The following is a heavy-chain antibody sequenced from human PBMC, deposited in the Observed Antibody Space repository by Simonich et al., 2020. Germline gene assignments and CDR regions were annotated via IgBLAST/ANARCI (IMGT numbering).Heavy chain of an antibody. CDR3: ARNRLDY. CDR2: LNREGSST. Sequence: EVQLVESGGGLVQPGGSLRLSCAASGFTFISYWMHWVRQAPGKGLVGVTRLNREGSSTCYADSVKGRFTISRDNAKHTLYLQMNSPRAEDTAVYYCARNRLDYWGQGTLVTVSS. CDR1: GFTFISYW. V-gene: IGHV3-74*01. J-gene: IGHJ4*02.